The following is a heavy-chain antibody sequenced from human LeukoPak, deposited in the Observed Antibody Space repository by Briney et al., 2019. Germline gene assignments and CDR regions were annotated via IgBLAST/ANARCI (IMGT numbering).Heavy chain of an antibody. Sequence: GGSLRLSCAASGFTVSSNYMNWVRQAPGKGLEWVSLIYSGGSTHYADSVKGRFTISRDNSKNTLYLQMNSLRAEDTAVYYCARGGDGSYYGDYWGQGTLVTVSS. CDR3: ARGGDGSYYGDY. CDR2: IYSGGST. D-gene: IGHD3-10*01. CDR1: GFTVSSNY. V-gene: IGHV3-66*01. J-gene: IGHJ4*02.